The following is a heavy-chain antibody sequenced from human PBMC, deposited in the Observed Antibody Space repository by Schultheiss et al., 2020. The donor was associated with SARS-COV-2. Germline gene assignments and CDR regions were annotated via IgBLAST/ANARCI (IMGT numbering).Heavy chain of an antibody. CDR2: ISNDGSNK. J-gene: IGHJ6*02. CDR3: AKDRVTMIVVVIPRDYYYGMDD. V-gene: IGHV3-30*18. Sequence: GGSLRLSCAASGFTFSSYGMHWVRQAPGKGLEWVAVISNDGSNKYYADSVKGRFTISRDNAKNSLYLQMNSLRAEDTAVYYCAKDRVTMIVVVIPRDYYYGMDDWGQGTTVTVSS. CDR1: GFTFSSYG. D-gene: IGHD3-22*01.